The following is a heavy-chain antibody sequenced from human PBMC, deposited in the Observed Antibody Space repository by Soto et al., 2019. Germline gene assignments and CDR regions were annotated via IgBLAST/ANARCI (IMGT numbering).Heavy chain of an antibody. D-gene: IGHD6-13*01. CDR1: GFTFSSYS. V-gene: IGHV3-21*01. CDR3: ARVGLYSSSWYGAFDI. Sequence: GGSLRLSCAASGFTFSSYSMNWVRQAPGKRLEWVSSISSSSSYIYYADSVKGRFTISRDNAKNSLYLQMNSLRAEDTAVYYCARVGLYSSSWYGAFDIWGQGTMVTVS. CDR2: ISSSSSYI. J-gene: IGHJ3*02.